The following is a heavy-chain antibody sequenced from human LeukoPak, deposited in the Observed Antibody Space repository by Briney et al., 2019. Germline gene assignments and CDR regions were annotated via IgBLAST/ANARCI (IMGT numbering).Heavy chain of an antibody. Sequence: ASVKVSCKASGGTFSSYAISWVRQAPGQGLEWMGRIIPIFGTANYAQKFQGRVTITTDESTSTAYMELSSLRSEDTAVYYCAREGRWLRGGRSDYWGQGTLVTVSS. J-gene: IGHJ4*02. CDR1: GGTFSSYA. D-gene: IGHD5-24*01. V-gene: IGHV1-69*05. CDR3: AREGRWLRGGRSDY. CDR2: IIPIFGTA.